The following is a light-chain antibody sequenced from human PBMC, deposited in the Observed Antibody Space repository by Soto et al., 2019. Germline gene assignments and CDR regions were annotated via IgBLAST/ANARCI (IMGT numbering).Light chain of an antibody. J-gene: IGLJ3*02. CDR2: EVS. CDR1: SSDVGGYNY. CDR3: SSYTSSSTRV. V-gene: IGLV2-14*01. Sequence: QSVLTQPASVSGSPGQSITISCTGTSSDVGGYNYVSWYQQHPGKAPKLMIYEVSNRPSGVSNRFSGSKSGNTASLTISGLQAEDEADYYCSSYTSSSTRVFDGGTQVTVL.